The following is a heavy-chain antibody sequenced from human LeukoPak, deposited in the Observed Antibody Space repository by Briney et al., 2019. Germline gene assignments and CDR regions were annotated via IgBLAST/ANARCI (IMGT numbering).Heavy chain of an antibody. CDR2: INPTGDST. CDR3: ARHPSPQLHHFDY. V-gene: IGHV1-46*01. D-gene: IGHD2-2*01. Sequence: EASVKVSCKASGYTFTNYYIHWVRQAPGQGLEWMGIINPTGDSTTYAQKFQGRVTMTRDTSTNTVYMELSSLRSDDTAVYYCARHPSPQLHHFDYWGQGTLVTVSS. CDR1: GYTFTNYY. J-gene: IGHJ4*02.